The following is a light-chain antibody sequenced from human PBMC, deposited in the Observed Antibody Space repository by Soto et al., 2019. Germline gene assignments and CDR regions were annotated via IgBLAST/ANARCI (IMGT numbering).Light chain of an antibody. J-gene: IGKJ2*01. CDR1: QNINNW. V-gene: IGKV1-5*03. CDR2: EAS. Sequence: DFPMTRSHSTLPASVGGRVSIPSLASQNINNWLAWYQQKPGKAPKLLIYEASNLQSGVPSRFSGSGSGTEFILTISSLQPDDFATYYCQQYNSYSYTFGQGTKVDIK. CDR3: QQYNSYSYT.